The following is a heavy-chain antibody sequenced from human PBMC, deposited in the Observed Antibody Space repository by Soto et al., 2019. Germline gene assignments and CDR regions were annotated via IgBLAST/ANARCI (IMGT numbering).Heavy chain of an antibody. CDR3: ARVPMTRVTRWTWFDP. D-gene: IGHD4-17*01. CDR2: IWHDGSDE. J-gene: IGHJ5*02. V-gene: IGHV3-33*01. Sequence: QVQLMESGGGEVQPGGSLRLSCTASGFIYNDYGMNWVRQSPGKGLEWVAVIWHDGSDEHYADSVKGRFTISRDNSKNMLYLQMNSLRAEDTAVYYCARVPMTRVTRWTWFDPWGQGTLVTVSS. CDR1: GFIYNDYG.